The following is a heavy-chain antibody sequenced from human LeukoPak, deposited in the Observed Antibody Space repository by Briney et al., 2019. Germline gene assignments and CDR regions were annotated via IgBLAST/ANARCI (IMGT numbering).Heavy chain of an antibody. CDR2: IRSKPYGGTT. J-gene: IGHJ4*02. D-gene: IGHD3-3*01. CDR3: TRGSDTVFGVARDGFDY. Sequence: GGSLRLSCTATGFTSGDYSMSWFRQAPGKGLEWVGFIRSKPYGGTTEYAASVKGRFTISRDDSKGIVYLQMNSLKTEDTAVYYCTRGSDTVFGVARDGFDYWGQGTLVTVSS. V-gene: IGHV3-49*03. CDR1: GFTSGDYS.